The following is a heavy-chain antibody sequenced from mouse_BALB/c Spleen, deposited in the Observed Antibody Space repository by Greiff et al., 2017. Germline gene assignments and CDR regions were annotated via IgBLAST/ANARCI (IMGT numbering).Heavy chain of an antibody. D-gene: IGHD2-3*01. CDR3: ARWGGYYPHFDY. J-gene: IGHJ2*01. Sequence: QVQLQQSGAELVRPGSSVKISCKASGYAFSSYWMNWVKQRPGQGLEWIGQIYPGDGDTNYNGKFKGKATLTADKSSSTAYMQLSSLTSEDSAVYFCARWGGYYPHFDYWGQGTTLTVSS. CDR2: IYPGDGDT. V-gene: IGHV1-80*01. CDR1: GYAFSSYW.